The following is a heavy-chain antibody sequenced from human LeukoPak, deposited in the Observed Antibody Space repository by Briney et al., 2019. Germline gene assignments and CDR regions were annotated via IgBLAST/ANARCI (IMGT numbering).Heavy chain of an antibody. J-gene: IGHJ5*02. Sequence: PSETLSLTCTVSGGSISSYYWSWIRQPPGKGLEWIGYIYYSGSTNYNPSLKSRVTISVDTSKNQFSLKLSSVTAADTAVYYCARLYGSGSYVGAVNWFDPWGQGTLVTVSS. CDR2: IYYSGST. CDR1: GGSISSYY. D-gene: IGHD3-10*01. V-gene: IGHV4-59*01. CDR3: ARLYGSGSYVGAVNWFDP.